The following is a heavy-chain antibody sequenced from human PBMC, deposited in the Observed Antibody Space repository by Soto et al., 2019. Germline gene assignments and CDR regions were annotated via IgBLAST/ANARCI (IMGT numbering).Heavy chain of an antibody. CDR1: GGTFSSYA. CDR2: IIPNFGTA. V-gene: IGHV1-69*06. D-gene: IGHD1-26*01. J-gene: IGHJ6*02. Sequence: SVKVSCKASGGTFSSYAISWVRQAPGQGLEWMGGIIPNFGTANYAQKFQGRVTITADKSTSTAYMELSSLRSEDTAVYYCARDRGGSPWYYYYGMDVWGQGTTVTVSS. CDR3: ARDRGGSPWYYYYGMDV.